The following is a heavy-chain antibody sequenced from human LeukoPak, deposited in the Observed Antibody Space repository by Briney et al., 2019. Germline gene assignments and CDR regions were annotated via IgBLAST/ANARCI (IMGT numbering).Heavy chain of an antibody. CDR3: ARVGVVVPAAPKDAFDI. Sequence: GRSLRLSCAASGFTFSSYGMHWVRQAPGKGLEWVAVIWYDGSNKYYADSVKGRFTISRDNSKNTLYLQMNSLRAEDTAVYYCARVGVVVPAAPKDAFDIWGQGTMVPVSS. D-gene: IGHD2-2*01. V-gene: IGHV3-33*01. J-gene: IGHJ3*02. CDR2: IWYDGSNK. CDR1: GFTFSSYG.